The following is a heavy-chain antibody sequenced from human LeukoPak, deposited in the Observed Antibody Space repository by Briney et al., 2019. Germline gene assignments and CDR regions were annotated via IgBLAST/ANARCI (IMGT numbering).Heavy chain of an antibody. CDR1: DDSFSSHY. V-gene: IGHV4-59*11. J-gene: IGHJ3*02. D-gene: IGHD4-17*01. CDR2: ISYIVRT. CDR3: ARDPTTVTKGFDI. Sequence: SATLSLTCTVSDDSFSSHYWTWIRQPPGQGLEWIGYISYIVRTNYNPSLKSRVTISVDTSKNQFSLKVSSVTAADTAVYYCARDPTTVTKGFDIWGQGTLVTVSS.